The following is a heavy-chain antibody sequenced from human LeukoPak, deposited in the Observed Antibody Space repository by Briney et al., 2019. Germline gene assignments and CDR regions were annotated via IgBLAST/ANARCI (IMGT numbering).Heavy chain of an antibody. CDR1: GFTFSSYG. D-gene: IGHD3-10*01. Sequence: GGSLRLSCAASGFTFSSYGMNWVRQAPGKGLEWVSTISGSGDYTYYADSVKGRFTISRDNSKNTLYLQMNSLRAEDTAIYYCAKVTYGSGTYGAFDSWGQGTLVTVSS. CDR2: ISGSGDYT. CDR3: AKVTYGSGTYGAFDS. J-gene: IGHJ4*02. V-gene: IGHV3-23*01.